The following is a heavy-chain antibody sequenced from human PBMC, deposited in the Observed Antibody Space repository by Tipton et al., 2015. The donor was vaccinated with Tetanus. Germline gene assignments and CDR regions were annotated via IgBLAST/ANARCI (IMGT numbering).Heavy chain of an antibody. D-gene: IGHD1-26*01. J-gene: IGHJ4*02. CDR3: ARDQARGARGWNYFDF. CDR2: IYSSGST. CDR1: GVSISGGRYY. V-gene: IGHV4-31*03. Sequence: GLVKPSQTLSLTCSVSGVSISGGRYYWSWIRQRPGKGLEWIGDIYSSGSTYTDPSLKGRVTISVETSKNQFSLRVNSVTAADTAVYYCARDQARGARGWNYFDFWGLGTLVTVSS.